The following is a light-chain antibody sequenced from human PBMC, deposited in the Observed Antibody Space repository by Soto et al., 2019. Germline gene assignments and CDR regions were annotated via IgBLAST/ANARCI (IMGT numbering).Light chain of an antibody. CDR1: QSISSY. CDR2: AAS. CDR3: QQSYSTPQT. Sequence: DIQLRSWASSLSASVGDRVTITCRASQSISSYLNWYQQKPGKAPKLLIYAASSLQSGVPSRFSGSGSGTDFTLTISSLQPEDFATYYCQQSYSTPQTFGQRTKVDVK. V-gene: IGKV1-39*01. J-gene: IGKJ1*01.